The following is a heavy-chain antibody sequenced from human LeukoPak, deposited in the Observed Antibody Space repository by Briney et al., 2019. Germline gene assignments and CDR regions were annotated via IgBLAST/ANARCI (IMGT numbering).Heavy chain of an antibody. CDR1: SYCFTTHD. V-gene: IGHV1-18*04. D-gene: IGHD1-26*01. J-gene: IGHJ4*02. Sequence: GASAKDSCKASSYCFTTHDISGVRQAPGERLEWMGWISTYSAITNFAQNFQGRVTMTTDTSPSTAYMELRSLRSDDTAVYYCARSTGSFFPFDYWGQGTLVTVSS. CDR2: ISTYSAIT. CDR3: ARSTGSFFPFDY.